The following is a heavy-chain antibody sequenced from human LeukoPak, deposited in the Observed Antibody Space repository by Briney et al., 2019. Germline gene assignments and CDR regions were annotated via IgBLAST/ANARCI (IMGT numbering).Heavy chain of an antibody. CDR2: ISSNGGST. V-gene: IGHV3-64*01. Sequence: GGSLRPSCAASGFTFSSYAMHWGRQAPGKGLGYVSAISSNGGSTYYANSVKGRFTISRDNSKNTLYLQMGSLRAEDMAVYYCARVPTYYDFWSGPGPVDYWGQGTLVTVSS. CDR3: ARVPTYYDFWSGPGPVDY. CDR1: GFTFSSYA. D-gene: IGHD3-3*01. J-gene: IGHJ4*02.